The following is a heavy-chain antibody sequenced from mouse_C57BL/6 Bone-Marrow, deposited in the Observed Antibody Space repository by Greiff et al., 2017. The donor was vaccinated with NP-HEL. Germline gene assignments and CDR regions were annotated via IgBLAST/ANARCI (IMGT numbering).Heavy chain of an antibody. Sequence: VQLKESGAELVRPGASVKLSCTASGFNIKDDYMHLVKQRPEQGLEWIGWIAPENGDTEYASKFQGKATITADTSSNTAYLQLSSLTSEDTAVYYCTTNYYGSSQYYFDYWGQGTTLTVSS. D-gene: IGHD1-1*01. J-gene: IGHJ2*01. V-gene: IGHV14-4*01. CDR2: IAPENGDT. CDR1: GFNIKDDY. CDR3: TTNYYGSSQYYFDY.